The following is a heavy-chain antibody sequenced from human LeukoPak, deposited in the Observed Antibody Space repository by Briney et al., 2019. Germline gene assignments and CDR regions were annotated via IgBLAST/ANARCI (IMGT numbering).Heavy chain of an antibody. CDR3: ARALNIFYFDY. J-gene: IGHJ4*02. CDR2: ISYDGSNK. CDR1: GFTFSSYA. V-gene: IGHV3-30-3*01. Sequence: GGSLRLSCAASGFTFSSYAMHWVRQAPGKGLEWVAVISYDGSNKYYADSVKGRFTISRDNSKNTLYLQMNSLRAEDTAVYYCARALNIFYFDYWGQGTLVTVSS.